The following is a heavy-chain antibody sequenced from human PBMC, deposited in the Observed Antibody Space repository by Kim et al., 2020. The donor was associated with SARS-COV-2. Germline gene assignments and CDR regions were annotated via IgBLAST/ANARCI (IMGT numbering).Heavy chain of an antibody. D-gene: IGHD6-13*01. CDR3: AEGDKQQLDYYYYYGMDV. V-gene: IGHV3-30*04. CDR2: ISYDGSNK. Sequence: GGSLRLSCAASGFTFSSYAMHWVRQAPGKGLEWVAVISYDGSNKYYADSVKGRFTISRDNSKNTLYLQMNSLRAEDTAVYYCAEGDKQQLDYYYYYGMDV. J-gene: IGHJ6*01. CDR1: GFTFSSYA.